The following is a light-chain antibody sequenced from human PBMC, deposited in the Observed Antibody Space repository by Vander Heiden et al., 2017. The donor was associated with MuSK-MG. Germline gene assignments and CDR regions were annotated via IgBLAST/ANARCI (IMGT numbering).Light chain of an antibody. J-gene: IGLJ2*01. CDR2: INK. V-gene: IGLV1-44*01. CDR3: AAWDDSLNGVV. Sequence: QSVLTQPPSASGTPGQRVTISCSGRSSNLGSNTLNGYQQLPVPPPNLLIYINKQRPSGVPDRFSGSKSGTSASLAISGLQSEDEADYYCAAWDDSLNGVVFGGGTKLTVL. CDR1: SSNLGSNT.